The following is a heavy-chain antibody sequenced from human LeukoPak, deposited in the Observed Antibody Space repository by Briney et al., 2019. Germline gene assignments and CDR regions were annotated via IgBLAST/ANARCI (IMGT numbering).Heavy chain of an antibody. D-gene: IGHD6-6*01. V-gene: IGHV4-59*01. J-gene: IGHJ5*02. CDR2: IYYSGST. CDR3: ASLTGRYSSSSEWFDP. CDR1: GGSISSYH. Sequence: SETLSLTCTVSGGSISSYHWSWIRQPPGKGLKWIGCIYYSGSTNYNPSLKSRVTISVDTSKNQFSLKLSSVSAADTAVYYCASLTGRYSSSSEWFDPWGQGTLVTVSS.